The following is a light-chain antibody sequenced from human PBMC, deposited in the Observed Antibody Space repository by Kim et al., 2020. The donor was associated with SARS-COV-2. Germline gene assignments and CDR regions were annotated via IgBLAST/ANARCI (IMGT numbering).Light chain of an antibody. J-gene: IGKJ1*01. Sequence: ASVGDRVTITCRASQSISSYLNWYQQKPGKAPKLLIYAASSLQSGVPSRFSGSGSGTDFTLTISSLQPEDFATYSCQQSNSTPWTFGQGTKVDIK. V-gene: IGKV1-39*01. CDR1: QSISSY. CDR3: QQSNSTPWT. CDR2: AAS.